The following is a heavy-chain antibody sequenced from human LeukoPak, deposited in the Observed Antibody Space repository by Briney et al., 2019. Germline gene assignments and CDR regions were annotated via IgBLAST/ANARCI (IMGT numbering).Heavy chain of an antibody. D-gene: IGHD4-23*01. J-gene: IGHJ4*02. CDR1: RYNFGNFY. Sequence: GESLKISCKGSRYNFGNFYIAWVRQMPGEGLEWMGIISPADSDTRYSPSFQGQVTISADKSINTAYLQWSSLKASDTAMYYCARSLAFGGNSGIFDYWGQGTLATVSS. CDR3: ARSLAFGGNSGIFDY. V-gene: IGHV5-51*01. CDR2: ISPADSDT.